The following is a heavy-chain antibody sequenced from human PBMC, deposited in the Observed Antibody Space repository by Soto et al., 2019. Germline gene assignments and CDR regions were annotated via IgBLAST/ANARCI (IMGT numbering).Heavy chain of an antibody. CDR2: IYHNGST. CDR1: GGSISSSNW. D-gene: IGHD4-17*01. V-gene: IGHV4-4*02. J-gene: IGHJ5*02. Sequence: SETLSLTCAVSGGSISSSNWWSWVRQPPGKGLEWIGEIYHNGSTNYNPSLKSRVTISVDKSKNQFFLKLSSVTAADTAVFYCARMMTTVTNLVSGILVWVNWFDPWGQGTLVT. CDR3: ARMMTTVTNLVSGILVWVNWFDP.